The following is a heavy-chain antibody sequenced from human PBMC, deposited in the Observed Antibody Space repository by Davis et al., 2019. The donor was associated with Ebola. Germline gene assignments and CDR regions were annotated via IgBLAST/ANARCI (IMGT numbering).Heavy chain of an antibody. J-gene: IGHJ5*02. CDR2: ISYDGSNK. CDR1: GFTFSSYG. CDR3: ARVSWDSGSYSS. D-gene: IGHD1-26*01. Sequence: GGSLRLSCAASGFTFSSYGMHWVRQAPGKGLEWVAVISYDGSNKYYADSVKGRFTISRDNAKNSLYLQMNSLRAEDAAVYYCARVSWDSGSYSSWGQGTLVTVSS. V-gene: IGHV3-30*03.